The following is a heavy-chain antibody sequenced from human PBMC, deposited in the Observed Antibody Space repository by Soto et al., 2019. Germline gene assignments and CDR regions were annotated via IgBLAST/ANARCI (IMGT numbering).Heavy chain of an antibody. CDR3: ARSIVNGWSGYYKGGKDY. CDR2: MNPNSGNT. D-gene: IGHD3-3*01. V-gene: IGHV1-8*01. J-gene: IGHJ4*02. CDR1: GYTFTSYD. Sequence: GASVKVSCKASGYTFTSYDINWVRQATGQGLEWMGWMNPNSGNTGYAQKFQGRVTMTRNTSISTAYMELSSLRSEDTAVYYCARSIVNGWSGYYKGGKDYWGQGTLVTVSS.